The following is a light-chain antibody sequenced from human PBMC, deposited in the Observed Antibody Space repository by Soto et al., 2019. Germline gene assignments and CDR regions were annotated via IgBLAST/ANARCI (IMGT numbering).Light chain of an antibody. CDR1: RTDIGGYNY. J-gene: IGLJ2*01. CDR3: GSYTSGSAPGF. CDR2: DVS. Sequence: QSVLTQPASVSGSPGQSITISCTGTRTDIGGYNYVSWYQQHPGKAPKLIISDVSNRPSGVSNRFSGSKSGNTASLTISGLQAEDEADYYCGSYTSGSAPGFFGGGTKVTVL. V-gene: IGLV2-14*03.